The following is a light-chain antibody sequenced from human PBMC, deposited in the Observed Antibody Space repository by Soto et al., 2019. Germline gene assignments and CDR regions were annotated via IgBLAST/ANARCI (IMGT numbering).Light chain of an antibody. J-gene: IGLJ1*01. Sequence: QSVLTQPASVSGSPGQSITISCTGTSSDVGGYNYVSWYQQHPGKAPKLMIFEVSNRPSGVSTRFSGSKSGNTASLTISGLRTEDEADYYCNSYTSSSTLVFGTGTKLTVL. CDR3: NSYTSSSTLV. CDR2: EVS. CDR1: SSDVGGYNY. V-gene: IGLV2-14*01.